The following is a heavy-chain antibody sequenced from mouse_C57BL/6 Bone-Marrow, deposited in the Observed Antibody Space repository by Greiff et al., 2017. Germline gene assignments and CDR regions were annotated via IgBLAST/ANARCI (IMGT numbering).Heavy chain of an antibody. J-gene: IGHJ2*01. CDR1: GYTFTSYW. CDR3: ARSTAQATLFDY. Sequence: QVQLQQPGTELVKPGASVKPSCKASGYTFTSYWMHWVKQRPGQGLEWIGNINPSNGGTNYNEKFKSKATLTVDKSSSTAYMQLSSLTSEDSAVYYCARSTAQATLFDYWGQGTTLTVSS. V-gene: IGHV1-53*01. CDR2: INPSNGGT. D-gene: IGHD3-2*02.